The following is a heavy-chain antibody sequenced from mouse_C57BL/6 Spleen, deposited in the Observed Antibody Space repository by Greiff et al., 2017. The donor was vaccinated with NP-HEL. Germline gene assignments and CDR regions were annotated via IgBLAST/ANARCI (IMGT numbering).Heavy chain of an antibody. CDR1: GYTFTSYW. V-gene: IGHV1-55*01. D-gene: IGHD4-1*01. J-gene: IGHJ3*01. Sequence: QVQLQQPGAELVKPGASVKMSCKASGYTFTSYWITWVKQRPGQGLEWIGDIYPGSGSTNYNEKFKSKATLTVDTSSSTAYMQLSSLTSEDSAVYYCARRVTGTAWFAYWGQGTLVTVSA. CDR3: ARRVTGTAWFAY. CDR2: IYPGSGST.